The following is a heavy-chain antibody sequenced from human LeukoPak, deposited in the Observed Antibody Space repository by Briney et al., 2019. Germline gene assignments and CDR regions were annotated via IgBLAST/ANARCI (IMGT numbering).Heavy chain of an antibody. V-gene: IGHV1-3*01. CDR3: ARVGEDIGFDY. J-gene: IGHJ4*02. CDR2: VNAGNANT. Sequence: GASVKVSCKASGYTFTGSTIHWVRQAPGQGLEWMGWVNAGNANTRYSQKFQGRVTITRDTSASTAYMELSSLRSEDTAVYYCARVGEDIGFDYWGQGTLVTVSS. D-gene: IGHD5-12*01. CDR1: GYTFTGST.